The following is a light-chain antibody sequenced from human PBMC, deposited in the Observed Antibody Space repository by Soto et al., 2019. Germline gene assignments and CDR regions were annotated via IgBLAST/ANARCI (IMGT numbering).Light chain of an antibody. CDR1: QDIRSD. V-gene: IGKV1-39*01. J-gene: IGKJ5*01. Sequence: QMSQSPSSLSASVGDSITITCRASQDIRSDLGWYQQKPGRAPKLLIYDASSLQGGVPSRFSGSGSGTDFTLTISSLQPEDVATYYCQQSYSTPHTFGQGTRLEIK. CDR3: QQSYSTPHT. CDR2: DAS.